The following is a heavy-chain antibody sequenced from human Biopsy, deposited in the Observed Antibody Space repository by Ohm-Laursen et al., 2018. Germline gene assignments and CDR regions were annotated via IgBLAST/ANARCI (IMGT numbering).Heavy chain of an antibody. Sequence: SLRLSCAASGFTFNDYSIVWVRQAPGKGLEWVSSITSRTSSTYYADSVKGRVTISRDNANNSVSLQMNNLRADDTAVYYCARWYGDLFYCYNGMDVWGQGTTVTVSS. D-gene: IGHD3-10*01. CDR3: ARWYGDLFYCYNGMDV. J-gene: IGHJ6*02. CDR1: GFTFNDYS. V-gene: IGHV3-21*01. CDR2: ITSRTSST.